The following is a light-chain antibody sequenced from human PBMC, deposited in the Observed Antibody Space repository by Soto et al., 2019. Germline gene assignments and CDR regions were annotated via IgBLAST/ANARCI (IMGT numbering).Light chain of an antibody. CDR2: DTS. V-gene: IGKV3-11*01. CDR3: QHRTNWLT. J-gene: IGKJ4*01. Sequence: EIVLTQSPATLSLSPGETATLSCRASQSVSDYIAWYQQKPGQAPRLLIYDTSNRATGLPARFSGSGSGTDFTPTISNLEPEDFAVYYCQHRTNWLTFGGGTKVEIK. CDR1: QSVSDY.